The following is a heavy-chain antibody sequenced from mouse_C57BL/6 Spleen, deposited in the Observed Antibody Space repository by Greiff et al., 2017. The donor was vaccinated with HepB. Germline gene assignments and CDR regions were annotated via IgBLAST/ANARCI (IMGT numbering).Heavy chain of an antibody. CDR3: ARNAYYSNPCGMDY. V-gene: IGHV2-9-1*01. J-gene: IGHJ4*01. Sequence: VQLQQSGPGLVAPSQSLSITCTVSGFSLTSYAISWVRQPPGKGLEWLGVIWTGGGTNYYSALKSRLSISKDNSTSQVFLKMNSLQTDDTARYYCARNAYYSNPCGMDYWGQGTSVTVSA. D-gene: IGHD2-5*01. CDR1: GFSLTSYA. CDR2: IWTGGGT.